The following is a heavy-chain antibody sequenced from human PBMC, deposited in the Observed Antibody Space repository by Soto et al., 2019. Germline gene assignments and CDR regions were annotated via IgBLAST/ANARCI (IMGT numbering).Heavy chain of an antibody. CDR1: GYTFTSYG. CDR3: ARDRSSSWYKDYYYGMDV. D-gene: IGHD6-13*01. V-gene: IGHV1-18*01. J-gene: IGHJ6*02. Sequence: GASVKVSCKASGYTFTSYGISWVRQAPGQGLEWMGWISAYNGNTNYAQKLQGRVTMTTDTSTSTAYMELRSLRSDDTAVYYCARDRSSSWYKDYYYGMDVWGQGTTVTVSS. CDR2: ISAYNGNT.